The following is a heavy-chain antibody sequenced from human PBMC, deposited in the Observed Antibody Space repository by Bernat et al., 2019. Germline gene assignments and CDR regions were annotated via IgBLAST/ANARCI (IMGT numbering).Heavy chain of an antibody. Sequence: EVQLVESGGGLVQPGGSLRLSCAASGFTFSGYWMTWVRQAPGKGLEWVANIKQDGSEKYYVDSVKGRFTISRDNAKNSLFLQMNSLRAEDTAVYYCARLPWHGEVYWGQGTLVTVSS. CDR3: ARLPWHGEVY. V-gene: IGHV3-7*01. D-gene: IGHD3-3*01. CDR2: IKQDGSEK. J-gene: IGHJ4*02. CDR1: GFTFSGYW.